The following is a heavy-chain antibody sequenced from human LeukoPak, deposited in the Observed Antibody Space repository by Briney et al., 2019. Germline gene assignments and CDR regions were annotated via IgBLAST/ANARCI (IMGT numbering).Heavy chain of an antibody. Sequence: ASVKVSCKASGYTFTSYYMHWVRQAPGQGLEWMGIINPSGGSTSYAQKFQGRVTMTRDTSTSTVYMELSSLRSEDTAVYYCARLAMDRTQDYDFDYWGQGTLVTVSS. V-gene: IGHV1-46*01. D-gene: IGHD4/OR15-4a*01. CDR3: ARLAMDRTQDYDFDY. J-gene: IGHJ4*02. CDR2: INPSGGST. CDR1: GYTFTSYY.